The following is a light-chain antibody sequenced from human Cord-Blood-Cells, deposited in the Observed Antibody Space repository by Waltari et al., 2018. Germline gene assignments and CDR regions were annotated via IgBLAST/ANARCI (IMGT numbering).Light chain of an antibody. Sequence: EIVMTQSPATLSVSPGERATLSCRASQIVSSNLARYQQKPGQAHRRRIYGASTRASGTPARFSGSGSGTEFTLTSSSLQSEDCAVDYCQLYNNWPPLFGPGTKVDIK. V-gene: IGKV3-15*01. CDR1: QIVSSN. J-gene: IGKJ3*01. CDR2: GAS. CDR3: QLYNNWPPL.